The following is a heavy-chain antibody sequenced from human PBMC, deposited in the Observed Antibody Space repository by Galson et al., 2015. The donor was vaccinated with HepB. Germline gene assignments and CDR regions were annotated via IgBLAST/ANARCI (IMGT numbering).Heavy chain of an antibody. CDR2: ISYDGSNK. J-gene: IGHJ4*02. CDR1: GFTFSSYA. D-gene: IGHD3-3*01. Sequence: SLRLSCAASGFTFSSYAMHWVRQAPGKGLEWVAVISYDGSNKYYADSVKGRFTISRDNSKNTLYLQMNSLRAEDTAVYYCAKDPEPYYDFWSPFDYWGQGTLVTVSS. V-gene: IGHV3-30*04. CDR3: AKDPEPYYDFWSPFDY.